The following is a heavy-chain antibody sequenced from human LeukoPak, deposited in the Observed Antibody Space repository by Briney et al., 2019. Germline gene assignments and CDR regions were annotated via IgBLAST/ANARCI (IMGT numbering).Heavy chain of an antibody. V-gene: IGHV4-59*08. CDR1: GGSISRYY. CDR3: ARHARQQLIHIDY. Sequence: SETLSLTCTVSGGSISRYYWSWIRQPPGKGLDWSGYIYSSGTTNYNPSLKSRVTISVDTSKNQFSLRLNSVTAANTAVYYCARHARQQLIHIDYWGQGTLVTVSS. D-gene: IGHD6-13*01. CDR2: IYSSGTT. J-gene: IGHJ4*02.